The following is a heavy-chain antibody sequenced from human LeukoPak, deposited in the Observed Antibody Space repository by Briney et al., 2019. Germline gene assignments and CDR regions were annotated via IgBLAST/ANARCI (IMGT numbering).Heavy chain of an antibody. V-gene: IGHV4-4*02. CDR1: GGSISSSNW. J-gene: IGHJ3*02. Sequence: PSETLSLTCAVSGGSISSSNWWSWVRQPPGKGLEWIGEIYHSGSTNYNPSLKSRVTISVDKSKNQFSLKLSSVTAADTAVYYCARDLDPTGSSFPHAFDIWGQGTMVTVSS. D-gene: IGHD6-13*01. CDR3: ARDLDPTGSSFPHAFDI. CDR2: IYHSGST.